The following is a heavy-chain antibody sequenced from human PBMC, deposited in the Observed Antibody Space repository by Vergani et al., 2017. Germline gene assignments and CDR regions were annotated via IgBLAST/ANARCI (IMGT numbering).Heavy chain of an antibody. V-gene: IGHV1-69*01. CDR1: GGTFSSYA. Sequence: QVQLVQSGAEVKKPGSSVKVSCKASGGTFSSYAISWVRQAPGQGLEWMGGIIPIFGTANYAQKFQGRVTLTADESTSTAYMELSSLRSEDTAVYYCARGSTTYCSSTSCYLVYYYYMDVWGKGTTVTVSS. J-gene: IGHJ6*03. CDR3: ARGSTTYCSSTSCYLVYYYYMDV. D-gene: IGHD2-2*01. CDR2: IIPIFGTA.